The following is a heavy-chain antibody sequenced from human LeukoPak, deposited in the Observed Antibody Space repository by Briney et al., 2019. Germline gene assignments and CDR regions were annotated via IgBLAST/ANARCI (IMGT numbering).Heavy chain of an antibody. CDR3: AKHQSSPYSSGWYPFDY. J-gene: IGHJ4*02. D-gene: IGHD6-19*01. Sequence: GGSLRLSCAASGFTFSSYAMSWVRQAPGKGLEWVSAISGSGGSTYYADSVKGRFTISRDNSKTTLYLQMNSLRAEDTAVYYCAKHQSSPYSSGWYPFDYWGQGTLVTVSS. V-gene: IGHV3-23*01. CDR2: ISGSGGST. CDR1: GFTFSSYA.